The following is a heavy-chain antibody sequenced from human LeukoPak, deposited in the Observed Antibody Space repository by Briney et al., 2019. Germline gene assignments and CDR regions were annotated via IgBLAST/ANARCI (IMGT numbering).Heavy chain of an antibody. CDR2: IGDDVVST. Sequence: GGSLRLSCAASQFTFSSHAMSWVRQAPGKGLEWVSAIGDDVVSTYYAESVKGRSTISRDNSKNTLYLQMNSLRAEDTAIYYCAKDSPLLTVWGQGTLVTVSS. CDR1: QFTFSSHA. D-gene: IGHD3-9*01. CDR3: AKDSPLLTV. V-gene: IGHV3-23*01. J-gene: IGHJ4*02.